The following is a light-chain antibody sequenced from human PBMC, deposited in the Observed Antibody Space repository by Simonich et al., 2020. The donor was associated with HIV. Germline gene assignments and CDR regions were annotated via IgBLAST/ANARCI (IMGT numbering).Light chain of an antibody. CDR2: GAS. V-gene: IGKV3-15*01. Sequence: ERVMTQSPATLSVSPGERATLSCKASQSVANNLDWYQQKPVQAPRLFIYGASTRATGIPARFSGKWSGTEFTLTISNRQSEDFAVYYCQQYNNWPRTFGQGTKVEIK. J-gene: IGKJ1*01. CDR3: QQYNNWPRT. CDR1: QSVANN.